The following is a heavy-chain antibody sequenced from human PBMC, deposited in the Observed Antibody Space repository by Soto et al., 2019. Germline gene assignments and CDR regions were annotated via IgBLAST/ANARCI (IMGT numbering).Heavy chain of an antibody. J-gene: IGHJ6*02. Sequence: GGSLRLSCSASGFIFSSSAMNWVRQAPGKGLEWVSAISGSGGSIYYADSVKGRFTISRDNSKTTLYLEMDSLRAEDTAVYYCAKGGGDSLRYGMDVWCPGPTVTVPS. V-gene: IGHV3-23*01. D-gene: IGHD2-21*02. CDR3: AKGGGDSLRYGMDV. CDR2: ISGSGGSI. CDR1: GFIFSSSA.